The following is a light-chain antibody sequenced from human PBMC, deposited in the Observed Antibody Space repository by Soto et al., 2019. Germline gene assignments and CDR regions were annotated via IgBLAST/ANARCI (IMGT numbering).Light chain of an antibody. CDR1: NGSIARNY. J-gene: IGLJ3*02. CDR2: EDN. Sequence: NFMLTQPHSVSESPGKTVTISCTRSNGSIARNYVHWSQQRPGQSQQRPGSSPTIVIYEDNQRPSGVPDRFSGSIDSSSNSASLTISGLKTEDEADYYCQSHDTINQVFGGGTKLTVL. V-gene: IGLV6-57*01. CDR3: QSHDTINQV.